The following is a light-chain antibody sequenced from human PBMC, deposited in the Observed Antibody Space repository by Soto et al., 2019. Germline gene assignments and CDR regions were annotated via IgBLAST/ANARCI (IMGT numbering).Light chain of an antibody. Sequence: EIVMTQSPATLSGSPGERATLSCRASQSVSSNLAWYQQKPGQAPRLLIYDASTRATGIPARFSGSGSGTEYTLTISSLQSEDSAVYYCQQCSWHPFTVTFGGGTKVEIK. J-gene: IGKJ4*01. V-gene: IGKV3-15*01. CDR3: QQCSWHPFTVT. CDR1: QSVSSN. CDR2: DAS.